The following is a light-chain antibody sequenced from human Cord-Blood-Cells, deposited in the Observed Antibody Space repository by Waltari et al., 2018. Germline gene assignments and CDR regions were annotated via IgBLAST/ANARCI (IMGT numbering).Light chain of an antibody. CDR3: CSYAGSYV. Sequence: QSALTQPRSVSGSPGQSVTISCTGTSSDVGGYNYVSWYQQHPGKAPKFMIYDVSKRPSGVPDRFSGSKSGNTASLTISGLQAEDEADYYCCSYAGSYVFGGGTKLTVL. J-gene: IGLJ2*01. CDR2: DVS. CDR1: SSDVGGYNY. V-gene: IGLV2-11*01.